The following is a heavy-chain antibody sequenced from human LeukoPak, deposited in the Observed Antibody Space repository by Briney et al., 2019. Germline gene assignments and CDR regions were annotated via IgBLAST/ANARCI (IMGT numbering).Heavy chain of an antibody. Sequence: GASVKVSCKASGGTFSSYAISWVRQAPGQGLEWMGGIIPIFGTANYAQKFQGRVTITTDESTSTAYMELSSLRSEDTAVYYCASGGYSGSPADFFDYWGQGTLVTVSS. CDR1: GGTFSSYA. V-gene: IGHV1-69*05. D-gene: IGHD1-26*01. CDR3: ASGGYSGSPADFFDY. J-gene: IGHJ4*02. CDR2: IIPIFGTA.